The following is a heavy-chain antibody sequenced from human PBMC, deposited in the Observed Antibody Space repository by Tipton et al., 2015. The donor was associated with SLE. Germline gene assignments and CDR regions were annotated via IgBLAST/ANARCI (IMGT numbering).Heavy chain of an antibody. CDR2: ISYDGSNK. Sequence: SLRLSCAASGFTFSSYAMHWVRQAPGKGLEWVAVISYDGSNKYYADSVKGRFTISRDNSKNTLYLQMNSLRAEDTAVYYCARYGSSGSDFDYWGQGTLVTVSS. CDR1: GFTFSSYA. J-gene: IGHJ4*02. V-gene: IGHV3-30-3*01. CDR3: ARYGSSGSDFDY. D-gene: IGHD3-22*01.